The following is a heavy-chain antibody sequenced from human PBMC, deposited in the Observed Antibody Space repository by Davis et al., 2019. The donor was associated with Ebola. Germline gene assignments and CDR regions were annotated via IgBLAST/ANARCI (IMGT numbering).Heavy chain of an antibody. J-gene: IGHJ4*02. CDR3: ATRMDY. D-gene: IGHD2/OR15-2a*01. V-gene: IGHV4-61*05. Sequence: MPGGSLRLSCTVSGGSISSSSYYWSWIRQPPGKGLEWIGYIYYSGSTNYNPSLKSRVTISVDTSKNQFSLKLSSVTAADTAVYYCATRMDYWGQGTLVTVSS. CDR2: IYYSGST. CDR1: GGSISSSSYY.